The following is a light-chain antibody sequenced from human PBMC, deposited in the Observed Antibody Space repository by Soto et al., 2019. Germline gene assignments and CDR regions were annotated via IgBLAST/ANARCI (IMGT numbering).Light chain of an antibody. CDR1: QSLLHSNGYNY. CDR2: LGS. Sequence: DLVMTQSPLSLPVTHGEPASISCRSSQSLLHSNGYNYLDWYLQKPGQSPQLLIFLGSNRASGVPARFSGSGSGTDFTLKISRVEAEGVGVYYCMQALQTPYTFGLGTKLEIK. V-gene: IGKV2-28*01. CDR3: MQALQTPYT. J-gene: IGKJ2*01.